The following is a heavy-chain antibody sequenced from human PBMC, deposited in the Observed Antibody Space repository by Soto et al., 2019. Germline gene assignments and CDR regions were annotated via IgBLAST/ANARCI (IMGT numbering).Heavy chain of an antibody. CDR1: GYTFTSYG. CDR2: ISAYNGNT. CDR3: ARALRDCISTSCYKYYYYGMDV. D-gene: IGHD2-2*02. Sequence: AEVKASCKASGYTFTSYGICWVRQAPGQGLEWMGWISAYNGNTNYAQKLQGRVTMTTDTSTSTAYMELRSLRSDDTAVYYCARALRDCISTSCYKYYYYGMDVWGQGTTVTVSS. J-gene: IGHJ6*02. V-gene: IGHV1-18*01.